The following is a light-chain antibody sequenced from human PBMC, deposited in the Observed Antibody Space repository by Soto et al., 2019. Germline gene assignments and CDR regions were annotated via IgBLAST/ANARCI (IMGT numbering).Light chain of an antibody. J-gene: IGKJ4*01. CDR3: QQSYNTPT. CDR1: QSIGRT. CDR2: AAS. V-gene: IGKV1-39*01. Sequence: DIPLTQSPSSLSASVGDRVTMTCRASQSIGRTLNWYQQRPGEAPRLLVYAASSLPGGVPSRFGGSGSGTEFTLTINSLHSEDFATYYCQQSYNTPTFGGGTRVDIK.